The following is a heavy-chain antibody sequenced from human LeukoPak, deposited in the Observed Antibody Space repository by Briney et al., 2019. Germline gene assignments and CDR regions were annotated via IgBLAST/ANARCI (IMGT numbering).Heavy chain of an antibody. V-gene: IGHV3-23*01. J-gene: IGHJ4*02. Sequence: GGSLRLSCAVSGFTVSSNYMSWVRQAPGKGLEWVSAISGSGGSTYYADSVKGRFTISRDNSKNTLYLQMNSLRAEDTAVYYCAKTNRGSYGPVDYWGQRTLVTVSS. D-gene: IGHD1-26*01. CDR2: ISGSGGST. CDR3: AKTNRGSYGPVDY. CDR1: GFTVSSNY.